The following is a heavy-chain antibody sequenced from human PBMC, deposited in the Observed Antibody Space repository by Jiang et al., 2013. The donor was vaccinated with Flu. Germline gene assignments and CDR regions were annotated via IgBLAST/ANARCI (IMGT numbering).Heavy chain of an antibody. J-gene: IGHJ4*02. V-gene: IGHV7-4-1*02. CDR3: ARITIFGVVTPPGDY. CDR2: INTNTGNP. Sequence: YAMNWVRQAPGQGLEWMGWINTNTGNPTYAQGFTGRFVFSLDTSVSTAYLQISSLKAEDTAVYYCARITIFGVVTPPGDYWGQGTLVTVSS. D-gene: IGHD3-3*01. CDR1: YA.